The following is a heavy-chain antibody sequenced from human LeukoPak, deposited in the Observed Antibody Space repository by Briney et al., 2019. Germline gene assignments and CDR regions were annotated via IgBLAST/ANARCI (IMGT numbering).Heavy chain of an antibody. CDR3: ARDPSLEDAFDI. CDR1: GGSISSGGYY. V-gene: IGHV4-31*03. Sequence: SETLSLTCTVSGGSISSGGYYWSWIRQHPGEGLEWIGYIYYSGSTYYNPSLKSRVTISVDTSKNQFSLKLSSVTAADTAVYYCARDPSLEDAFDIWGQGTMVTVSS. D-gene: IGHD2-2*01. J-gene: IGHJ3*02. CDR2: IYYSGST.